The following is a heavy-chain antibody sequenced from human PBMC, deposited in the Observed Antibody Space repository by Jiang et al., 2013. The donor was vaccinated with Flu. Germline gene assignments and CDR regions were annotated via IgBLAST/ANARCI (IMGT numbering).Heavy chain of an antibody. CDR3: ARPYDSSGYTGFDAFDI. J-gene: IGHJ3*02. CDR1: GYTFTSYG. CDR2: ISAYNGNT. D-gene: IGHD3-22*01. V-gene: IGHV1-18*01. Sequence: SVKVSCKASGYTFTSYGISWVRQAPGQGLEWMGWISAYNGNTNYAQKLQGRVTMTTDTSTSTAYMELRSLRSDDTAVYYCARPYDSSGYTGFDAFDIWGQGTMVTVSS.